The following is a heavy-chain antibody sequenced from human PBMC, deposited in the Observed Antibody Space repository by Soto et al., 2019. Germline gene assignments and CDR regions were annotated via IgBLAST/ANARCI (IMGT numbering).Heavy chain of an antibody. CDR2: ISYSGST. J-gene: IGHJ4*02. D-gene: IGHD6-25*01. Sequence: QVQLESSGPGLVKPSQTLSLTCTVSGGSISSVGYFWTWIRQHPAKGLEWIGHISYSGSTYFIPSLRSRFSMSVDTSKNQFSLNLTSVTVADTALYYCARLNSGWHQTFDSWGQGTLVTVSS. CDR3: ARLNSGWHQTFDS. CDR1: GGSISSVGYF. V-gene: IGHV4-31*03.